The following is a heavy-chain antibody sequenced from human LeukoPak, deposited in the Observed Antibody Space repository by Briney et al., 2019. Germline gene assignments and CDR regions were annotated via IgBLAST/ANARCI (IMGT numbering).Heavy chain of an antibody. CDR3: ARVFHPFRNFDY. V-gene: IGHV3-53*01. J-gene: IGHJ4*02. CDR1: GFTVSSNY. D-gene: IGHD1-14*01. CDR2: IYRGGST. Sequence: GGSLRLSCAASGFTVSSNYMSWVRQAPGKGLEWVSVIYRGGSTYHADSVKGRFTISRDNSKNTLYFQMNSLRAEDTAVYYCARVFHPFRNFDYWGQGTLVTVSS.